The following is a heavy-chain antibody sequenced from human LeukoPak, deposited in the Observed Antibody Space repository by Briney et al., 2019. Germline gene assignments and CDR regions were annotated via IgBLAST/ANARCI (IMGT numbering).Heavy chain of an antibody. J-gene: IGHJ4*02. D-gene: IGHD5-18*01. CDR3: ARQVTFGYAYAYYFDY. Sequence: PSETLSLTCTVSGGSISSSSYYWGWIRQPPGKGLEWIGNIYYSRSTHYSPSLKSRVTISVDTSKNQFSLKLSSVTAADTAVYYCARQVTFGYAYAYYFDYWGQGSLVTVSS. CDR2: IYYSRST. CDR1: GGSISSSSYY. V-gene: IGHV4-39*01.